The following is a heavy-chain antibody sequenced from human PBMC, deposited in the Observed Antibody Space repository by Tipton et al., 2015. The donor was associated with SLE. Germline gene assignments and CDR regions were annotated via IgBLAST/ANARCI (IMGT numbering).Heavy chain of an antibody. J-gene: IGHJ4*02. CDR2: IYHSGST. CDR3: ARARGNYALGY. V-gene: IGHV4-38-2*01. Sequence: TLSLTCAVSGYSISSGYYWGWIRQPPGKGLEWIGSIYHSGSTYYNPSLKSRVTISVDTSKNQFSLKLSSVTAADTAVYYCARARGNYALGYWGQGTLVTVSS. CDR1: GYSISSGYY. D-gene: IGHD3-22*01.